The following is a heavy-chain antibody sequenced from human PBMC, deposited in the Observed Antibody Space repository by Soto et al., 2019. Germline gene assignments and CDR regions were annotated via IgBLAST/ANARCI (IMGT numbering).Heavy chain of an antibody. J-gene: IGHJ4*02. CDR3: AKEGGYSGSWGLFDY. CDR1: GFTFSSYG. Sequence: ESGGGVVQPGRSLRLSCAASGFTFSSYGMHWVRQAPGKGLEWVAVISYDGSNKYYADSVKGRFTISRDNSKNTLYLQMNSLRAEDTAVYYCAKEGGYSGSWGLFDYWGQGTLVTVSS. D-gene: IGHD1-26*01. CDR2: ISYDGSNK. V-gene: IGHV3-30*18.